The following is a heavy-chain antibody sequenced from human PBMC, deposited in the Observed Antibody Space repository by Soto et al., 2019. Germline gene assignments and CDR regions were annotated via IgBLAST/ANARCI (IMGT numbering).Heavy chain of an antibody. Sequence: EVHLVESGGGLVQPGGSLRLSCAASGFTFSDYWMTWVRQTPGKGLEGVANMNPDGSGQYYLDSVKGRFTISRDNAKNSLYLQMNSLRGEDTAVYYCTRDLNHDCGPWGQGTQVIVSS. CDR2: MNPDGSGQ. V-gene: IGHV3-7*04. D-gene: IGHD2-21*01. CDR3: TRDLNHDCGP. J-gene: IGHJ5*02. CDR1: GFTFSDYW.